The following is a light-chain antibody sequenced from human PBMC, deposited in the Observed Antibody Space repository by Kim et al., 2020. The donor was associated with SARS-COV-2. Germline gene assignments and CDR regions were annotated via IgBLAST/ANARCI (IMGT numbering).Light chain of an antibody. Sequence: QSITISWTGTSSGVVSYNLVSWYQQHPGKAPKLMIYEVRKRPSGVSNRFSGSKSGNTASLTISGLQAEDEADYYCCSYAGSSTSVVFGGGTQLTVL. V-gene: IGLV2-23*02. CDR1: SSGVVSYNL. J-gene: IGLJ2*01. CDR3: CSYAGSSTSVV. CDR2: EVR.